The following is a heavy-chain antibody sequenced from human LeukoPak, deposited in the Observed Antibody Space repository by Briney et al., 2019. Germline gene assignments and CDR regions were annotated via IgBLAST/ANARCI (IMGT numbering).Heavy chain of an antibody. Sequence: ASVKVSCKASGYTFTSYDINWVRQATGQGLEWMGWMNPNSGNTGYAQKFQGRVTMTRNTSISTAYMELSSLRSEDTAVYYCARGRASSSWYVGAYYYGMDVWGQGTTVTVSS. D-gene: IGHD6-13*01. V-gene: IGHV1-8*01. CDR1: GYTFTSYD. CDR2: MNPNSGNT. CDR3: ARGRASSSWYVGAYYYGMDV. J-gene: IGHJ6*02.